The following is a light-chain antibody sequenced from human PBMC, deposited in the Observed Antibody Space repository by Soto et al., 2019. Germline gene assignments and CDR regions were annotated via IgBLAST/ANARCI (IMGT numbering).Light chain of an antibody. CDR3: QSSDTSGTYV. CDR1: ALPKQY. CDR2: KDI. J-gene: IGLJ1*01. V-gene: IGLV3-25*01. Sequence: SYELTQPPSMSVSPGQTARITCSGDALPKQYVYWYQQKSGQAPVLLINKDIERPSGIPERFSGSSSGTTATLTISGVQAEDEADYYCQSSDTSGTYVFGTGTQLTVL.